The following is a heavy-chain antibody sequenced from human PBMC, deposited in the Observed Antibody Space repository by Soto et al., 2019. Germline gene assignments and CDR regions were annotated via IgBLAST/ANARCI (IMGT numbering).Heavy chain of an antibody. CDR1: GGSISSSSYY. Sequence: SETLSLTCTVSGGSISSSSYYWGWIRQPPGKGLEWIGSIYYSGSTYYNPSLKSRVTISVDTSKNQFSLKLSSVTAADTAVYYCARRWIFVSYGMDVWGQGTTVTVSS. V-gene: IGHV4-39*07. J-gene: IGHJ6*02. CDR3: ARRWIFVSYGMDV. CDR2: IYYSGST. D-gene: IGHD3-3*01.